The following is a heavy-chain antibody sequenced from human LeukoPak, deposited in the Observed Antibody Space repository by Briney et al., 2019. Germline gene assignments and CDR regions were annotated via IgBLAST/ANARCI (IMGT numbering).Heavy chain of an antibody. CDR3: ARDCSSTSCQMGDSGYDLYYYYGMDV. CDR1: GGTFSSHA. D-gene: IGHD2-2*01. V-gene: IGHV1-69*01. CDR2: IIPIFGTA. J-gene: IGHJ6*04. Sequence: GSSVKVSCKASGGTFSSHAISWVRQAPGQGLEWMGGIIPIFGTANYAQKFQGRVTITADESTSTAYMELSSLRSEDTAVYYCARDCSSTSCQMGDSGYDLYYYYGMDVWGKGTTVTVSS.